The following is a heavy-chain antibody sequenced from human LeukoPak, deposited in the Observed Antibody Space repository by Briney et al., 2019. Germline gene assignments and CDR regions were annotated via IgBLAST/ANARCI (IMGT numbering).Heavy chain of an antibody. D-gene: IGHD5-24*01. CDR1: GFTFSTHW. V-gene: IGHV3-74*01. Sequence: GGSLRLSCAASGFTFSTHWMHWARQAPGKGLEWVSRMNSDGSSSSYADSVKGRFTISRDNAKNTLYLQMNSLRAEDTAVYYCARGGDGSTIYWYFDLWGRGTLVTVSS. CDR3: ARGGDGSTIYWYFDL. J-gene: IGHJ2*01. CDR2: MNSDGSSS.